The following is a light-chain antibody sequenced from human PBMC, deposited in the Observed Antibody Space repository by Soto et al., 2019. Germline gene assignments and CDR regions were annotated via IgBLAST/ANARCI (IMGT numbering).Light chain of an antibody. Sequence: DIKMTQSPSTVSASVGEGITITCRASQSINTWLAWYRQRPGEAPQLLIYDGSTLAMGVPSRFSGSESGTDCTLSISTVQPDDFARFYCQQYQTHSRTFGQGTKVEVK. CDR1: QSINTW. J-gene: IGKJ1*01. CDR3: QQYQTHSRT. CDR2: DGS. V-gene: IGKV1-5*01.